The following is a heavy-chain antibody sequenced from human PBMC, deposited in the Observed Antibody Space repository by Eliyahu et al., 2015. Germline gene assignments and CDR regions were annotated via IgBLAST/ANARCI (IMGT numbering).Heavy chain of an antibody. CDR2: INPSGGST. D-gene: IGHD2-21*01. J-gene: IGHJ6*02. Sequence: QVQLVQSGAEVKKPGASVKFSCKASGXTFTSYYMHWVRQAPGQGLEWMGIINPSGGSTSYAQKFQGRVTMTRDTSTSTVYMELSSLRSEDTAVYYCASPHVAPHYYYGMDVWGQGTTVTVSS. CDR3: ASPHVAPHYYYGMDV. V-gene: IGHV1-46*03. CDR1: GXTFTSYY.